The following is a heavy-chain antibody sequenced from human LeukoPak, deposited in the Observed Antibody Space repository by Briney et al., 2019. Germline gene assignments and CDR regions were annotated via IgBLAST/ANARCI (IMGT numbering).Heavy chain of an antibody. CDR3: ARQAEYYDSSGYLKLDPFDY. J-gene: IGHJ4*02. Sequence: PSETLSLTCAVYGGSFSGYYWGWIRQPPGKGLEWIGSIYYSGSTYYNPSLKSRVTISVDTSKNQFSLKLRSVTAADTAVYYCARQAEYYDSSGYLKLDPFDYWGQGTLVTVSS. V-gene: IGHV4-39*01. D-gene: IGHD3-22*01. CDR1: GGSFSGYY. CDR2: IYYSGST.